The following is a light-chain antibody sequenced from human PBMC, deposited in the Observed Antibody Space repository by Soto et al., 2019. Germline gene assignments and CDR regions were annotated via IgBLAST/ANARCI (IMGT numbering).Light chain of an antibody. CDR3: QQFSSYPLT. J-gene: IGKJ4*01. V-gene: IGKV3-11*01. Sequence: EMVLTESPAPPSLSQAPRATLSCRASQSVSSYLAWYQQKPGQAPRLLIYDASSRATGIPDRFSGGGSGTDFTLTISRLEPEDFAVYYCQQFSSYPLTFGGGTKVDVK. CDR1: QSVSSY. CDR2: DAS.